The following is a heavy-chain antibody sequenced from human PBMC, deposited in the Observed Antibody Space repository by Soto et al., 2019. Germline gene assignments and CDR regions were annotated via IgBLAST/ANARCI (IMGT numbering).Heavy chain of an antibody. CDR3: ARGVGYCSTTTCFAVGWFDP. V-gene: IGHV1-18*01. J-gene: IGHJ5*02. CDR2: ISANSGNT. CDR1: GYTFTTYS. D-gene: IGHD2-2*01. Sequence: ASVKVSCKASGYTFTTYSISWVRQAPGQGLEWMGSISANSGNTNYAQKFQGRVTMTTDTSTSTAYMELRSLRSDDTAMYYCARGVGYCSTTTCFAVGWFDPWGQGTLVT.